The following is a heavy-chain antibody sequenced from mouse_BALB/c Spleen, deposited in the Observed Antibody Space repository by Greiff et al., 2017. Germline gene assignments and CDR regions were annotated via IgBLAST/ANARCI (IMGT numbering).Heavy chain of an antibody. CDR2: INPYNGAT. J-gene: IGHJ3*01. CDR1: GYSFTGYY. CDR3: ARNGYDALSY. D-gene: IGHD2-2*01. V-gene: IGHV1-31*01. Sequence: EVQLQQSGPELVKPGASVKISCKASGYSFTGYYMHWVKQSHVKSLEWIGRINPYNGATSYNQNFKDKASLTVDKSSSTAYMELHSLTSEDSAVYYCARNGYDALSYWGQGTLVTVSA.